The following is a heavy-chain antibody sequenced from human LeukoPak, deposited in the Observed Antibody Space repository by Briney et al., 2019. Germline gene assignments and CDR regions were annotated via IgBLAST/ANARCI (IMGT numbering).Heavy chain of an antibody. CDR3: TRHAGAVDSFYSYYYMDV. Sequence: GGSLRLSCAASGFTFSGSAMHWVRQASGKGLEWVARIRSKANSYATAYAASVKGRFTISRDDSKNTAYLQMNSLKTEAAAVYYCTRHAGAVDSFYSYYYMDVWGKGSTVTVSS. CDR2: IRSKANSYAT. J-gene: IGHJ6*03. CDR1: GFTFSGSA. V-gene: IGHV3-73*01. D-gene: IGHD6-19*01.